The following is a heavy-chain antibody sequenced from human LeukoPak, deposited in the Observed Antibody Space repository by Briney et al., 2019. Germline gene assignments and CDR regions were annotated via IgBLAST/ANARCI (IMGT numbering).Heavy chain of an antibody. Sequence: PSETLSLTCSVSGGSISGYYWSWIRQPPGKGLEWIGYIYYSGSTSYNPSLKSRVTISIDTSKNQFSLKLNSVTAADTAVYFCAREAVTAAEVDYWGQGTLVTASS. CDR3: AREAVTAAEVDY. CDR2: IYYSGST. CDR1: GGSISGYY. V-gene: IGHV4-4*08. D-gene: IGHD6-13*01. J-gene: IGHJ4*02.